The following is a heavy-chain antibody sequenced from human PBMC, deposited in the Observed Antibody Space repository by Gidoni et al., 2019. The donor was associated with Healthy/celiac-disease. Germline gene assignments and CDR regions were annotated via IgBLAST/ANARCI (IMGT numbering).Heavy chain of an antibody. CDR1: GGSVSGYY. Sequence: QVQLQQWGAGLLKPSETLSLTCAVYGGSVSGYYWSWIRQPPGKGLEWIGEINHSGSTNYNPSLKSRVTISVDTSKTQFSLKLSSVTAADTAVYYCARVGYSYGWLTSVNFDYWGQGTLVTVSS. J-gene: IGHJ4*02. D-gene: IGHD5-18*01. CDR2: INHSGST. CDR3: ARVGYSYGWLTSVNFDY. V-gene: IGHV4-34*01.